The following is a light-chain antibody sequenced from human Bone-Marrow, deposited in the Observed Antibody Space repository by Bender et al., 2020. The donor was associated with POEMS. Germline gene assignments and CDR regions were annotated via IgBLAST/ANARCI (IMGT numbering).Light chain of an antibody. Sequence: QSALTQPASVSGSPGQSITISCTGTSSDVGRYDLVSWYQQHPGKAPKLIIYEVTKRPSGVSDRFSGSKSGNTASLTIFGLRAEDEADYYCCSYGGSSWVFGGGTKLTVL. CDR2: EVT. CDR1: SSDVGRYDL. J-gene: IGLJ3*02. V-gene: IGLV2-23*02. CDR3: CSYGGSSWV.